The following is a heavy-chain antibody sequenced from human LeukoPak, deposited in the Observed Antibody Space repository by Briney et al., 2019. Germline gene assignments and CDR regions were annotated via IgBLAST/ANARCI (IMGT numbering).Heavy chain of an antibody. CDR3: VRGHYDSGGYYRYSRY. CDR1: GFTFGTCE. V-gene: IGHV3-48*03. J-gene: IGHJ4*01. D-gene: IGHD3-22*01. Sequence: GGSLTLSCAASGFTFGTCEICWVRQAPGKGLELLSYISNGGNNIYYADSVRGRVTVSRDNAKNSLYLQMHILRAEDTAVYYCVRGHYDSGGYYRYSRYWGHGTLVTVSS. CDR2: ISNGGNNI.